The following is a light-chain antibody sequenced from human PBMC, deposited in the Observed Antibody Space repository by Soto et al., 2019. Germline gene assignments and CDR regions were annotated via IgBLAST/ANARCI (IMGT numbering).Light chain of an antibody. CDR3: SSYTSSSTV. J-gene: IGLJ1*01. CDR1: SSDVGGYNY. V-gene: IGLV2-14*01. Sequence: VLTQPASGSGSPGQSITISCTGTSSDVGGYNYVSWYQQHPGKAPKLMIYEVSNRPSGVSNRFSGSKSGNTASLTISGLQAGDEADYYCSSYTSSSTVFGTGTKVTVL. CDR2: EVS.